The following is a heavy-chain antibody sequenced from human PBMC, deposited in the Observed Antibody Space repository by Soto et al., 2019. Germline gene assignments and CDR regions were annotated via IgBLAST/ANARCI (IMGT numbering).Heavy chain of an antibody. J-gene: IGHJ1*01. Sequence: PSETLSLTCTVSGGSISSYYWSWIRQPPGKGLEWIGYIYYSGSTNYNPSLKSRVTISVDTSKNQFSLKLSSVTAADTAVYYCARAEWELEYFQHWGQGTLVTVSS. V-gene: IGHV4-59*01. CDR2: IYYSGST. CDR3: ARAEWELEYFQH. D-gene: IGHD1-26*01. CDR1: GGSISSYY.